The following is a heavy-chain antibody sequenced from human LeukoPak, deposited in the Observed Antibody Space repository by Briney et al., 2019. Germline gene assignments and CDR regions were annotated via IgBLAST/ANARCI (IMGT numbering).Heavy chain of an antibody. CDR2: IGSGSTAI. J-gene: IGHJ4*02. CDR3: ARVAVTTDY. Sequence: GGSLRPSCAASGFTFSSYSMNWVRQAPGKGLEWVSYIGSGSTAIYYADSVKGRFTISRDNAKNSLYLQMNSLRDKDTAVYYCARVAVTTDYWGRGTLVTVSS. CDR1: GFTFSSYS. V-gene: IGHV3-48*02. D-gene: IGHD4-17*01.